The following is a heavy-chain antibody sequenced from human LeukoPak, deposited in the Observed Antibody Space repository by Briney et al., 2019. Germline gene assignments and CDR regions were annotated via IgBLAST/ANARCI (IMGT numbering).Heavy chain of an antibody. J-gene: IGHJ6*02. Sequence: RPGGSLRLSCAASGFTFSSYWMHWVRQAPGKGLVWVSRINSDGSSTSYADSVKGRFTISRDNAKNTLYLQMNSLRAEDTAVYYCASLGYDFWSGYNYGMDVWGQGTTVTVSS. V-gene: IGHV3-74*01. CDR1: GFTFSSYW. CDR3: ASLGYDFWSGYNYGMDV. D-gene: IGHD3-3*01. CDR2: INSDGSST.